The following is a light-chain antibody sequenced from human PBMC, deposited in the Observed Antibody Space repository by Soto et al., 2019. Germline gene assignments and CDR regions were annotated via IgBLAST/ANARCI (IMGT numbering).Light chain of an antibody. V-gene: IGLV2-14*03. CDR1: NTDVGAYDY. CDR3: SSYSTISNLV. CDR2: DVI. J-gene: IGLJ1*01. Sequence: QSVLTQPASVSGSPGQSITISCSGTNTDVGAYDYVSWYQQHPGKAPKLILYDVINRPSGVSDRFSGSKSGNTASLTISGLQAEDEAEYFCSSYSTISNLVFGTGTKLIVL.